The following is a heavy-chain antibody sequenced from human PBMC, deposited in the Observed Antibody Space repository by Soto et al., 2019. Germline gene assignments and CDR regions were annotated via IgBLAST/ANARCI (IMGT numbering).Heavy chain of an antibody. Sequence: EVQLVESGGGLVKPGGSLRLSCAASGFTFRSDSMNWVRQAPGKGLEWVSSISSSSSYIYYADSVKGRFTISRDNAKNSMYLQMNSLSAEDTAVYYCARFGGVIGRDAFDIWGQGTMVTVSS. CDR2: ISSSSSYI. CDR1: GFTFRSDS. J-gene: IGHJ3*02. V-gene: IGHV3-21*01. D-gene: IGHD3-16*01. CDR3: ARFGGVIGRDAFDI.